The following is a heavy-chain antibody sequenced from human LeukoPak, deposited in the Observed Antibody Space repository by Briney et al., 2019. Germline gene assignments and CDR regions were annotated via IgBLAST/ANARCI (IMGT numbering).Heavy chain of an antibody. Sequence: GGSLRLSCAASGFTFSSYSMNWVRQAPGKGLEWVSSISGSSSYIYYADSVKGRFTISRDNAKNSLYLQMNSLRAEDTAVYYCARLPLYSSGWYFYYYYMDVWGKGTTVTVSS. CDR3: ARLPLYSSGWYFYYYYMDV. CDR2: ISGSSSYI. D-gene: IGHD6-19*01. V-gene: IGHV3-21*01. CDR1: GFTFSSYS. J-gene: IGHJ6*03.